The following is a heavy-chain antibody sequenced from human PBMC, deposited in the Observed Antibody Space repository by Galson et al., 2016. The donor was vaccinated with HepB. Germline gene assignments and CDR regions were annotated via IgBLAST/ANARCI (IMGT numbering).Heavy chain of an antibody. Sequence: TLSLTCTVSGGSISSRGYYWSWIRQHPGKGLEWIGYIYYSVGTYYNPSLQSRLTISLDTSKNHFSLKLDSVTAADTAVYYCAGYEVVSFDYWGQGTLVTVSS. V-gene: IGHV4-31*03. D-gene: IGHD2-15*01. J-gene: IGHJ4*02. CDR3: AGYEVVSFDY. CDR1: GGSISSRGYY. CDR2: IYYSVGT.